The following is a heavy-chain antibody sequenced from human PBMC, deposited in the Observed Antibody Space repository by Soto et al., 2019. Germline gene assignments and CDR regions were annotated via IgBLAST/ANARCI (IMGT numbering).Heavy chain of an antibody. CDR1: GGTFSSYA. Sequence: SVKVSCKASGGTFSSYAISWVRQAPGQGLEWMGGIIPIFGTANYAQKFQGRVTITADESTSTAYMELSSLRSEDTAVYYCARGRSFGELFDYWGQGTLVTVSS. D-gene: IGHD3-10*01. V-gene: IGHV1-69*13. CDR3: ARGRSFGELFDY. CDR2: IIPIFGTA. J-gene: IGHJ4*02.